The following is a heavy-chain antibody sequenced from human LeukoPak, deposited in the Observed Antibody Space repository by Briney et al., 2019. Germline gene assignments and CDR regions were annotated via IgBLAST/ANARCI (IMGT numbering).Heavy chain of an antibody. D-gene: IGHD1-26*01. CDR2: ISYDGSNK. V-gene: IGHV3-30-3*01. CDR1: GFTFSSYA. CDR3: ARDAQWERPGASLYYYYYYMDV. Sequence: GGSLRLSCAASGFTFSSYAMHWVRQAPGKGLEWVAVISYDGSNKYYADSVKGRFTISRDNSKNTLYLQMNSLRAEDTAVYYCARDAQWERPGASLYYYYYYMDVWGKGTTVTVSS. J-gene: IGHJ6*03.